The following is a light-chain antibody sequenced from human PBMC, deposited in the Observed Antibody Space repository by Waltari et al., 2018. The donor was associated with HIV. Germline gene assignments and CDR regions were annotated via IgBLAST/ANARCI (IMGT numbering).Light chain of an antibody. Sequence: EIVMTQSPATLSVSPGERATLSCRASQSVRSNLAWYQQRPGQAPRLLISGASTRATGAPARFSGSGSGTDFTLTISSLQSEDFAVYYCQQYDNWPPITFGQGTRLEIK. J-gene: IGKJ5*01. CDR3: QQYDNWPPIT. CDR1: QSVRSN. V-gene: IGKV3-15*01. CDR2: GAS.